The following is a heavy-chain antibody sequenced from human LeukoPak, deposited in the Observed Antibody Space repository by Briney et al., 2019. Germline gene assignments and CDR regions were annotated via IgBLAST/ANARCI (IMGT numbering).Heavy chain of an antibody. J-gene: IGHJ4*02. Sequence: SGTLSLTCAVYGGSFSGYYWSWIRQPPGKGLEWIGEINHSGSTNYNPSLKSRVTISVDTSKNQFSLKLSSVTAADTAVYYCGRGSIAAFDYWGQGTLVTVSS. D-gene: IGHD6-6*01. CDR3: GRGSIAAFDY. V-gene: IGHV4-34*01. CDR1: GGSFSGYY. CDR2: INHSGST.